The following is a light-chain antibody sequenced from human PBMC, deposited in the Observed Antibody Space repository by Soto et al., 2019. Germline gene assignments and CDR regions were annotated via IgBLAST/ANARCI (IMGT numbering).Light chain of an antibody. CDR2: SNN. CDR3: AAWDGSLNAVV. CDR1: SSNIGSNT. J-gene: IGLJ2*01. Sequence: QSVLTQPPSASGTPGQRVTISCSGSSSNIGSNTVNWYQQLPGTAPNLLIYSNNQRPSWVPHRFSGSNSGTSASLAISGRQPEDEAGYYCAAWDGSLNAVVFGGGTKLTVL. V-gene: IGLV1-44*01.